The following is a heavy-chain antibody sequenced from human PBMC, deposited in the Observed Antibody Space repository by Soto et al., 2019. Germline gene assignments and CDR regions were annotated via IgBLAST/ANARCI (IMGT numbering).Heavy chain of an antibody. CDR1: GYTFTSYD. Sequence: QVQLFQSWAEVKKPGPSVKVSCKASGYTFTSYDINWVRQATGQGLEWMGWMNPNSGNTGYAQKFQGRVRMPRDPSISTTYMRPSSLRSEDRAVYYCAIERSGRSDYSGQGPLVTVSS. CDR2: MNPNSGNT. CDR3: AIERSGRSDY. J-gene: IGHJ4*02. D-gene: IGHD1-26*01. V-gene: IGHV1-8*01.